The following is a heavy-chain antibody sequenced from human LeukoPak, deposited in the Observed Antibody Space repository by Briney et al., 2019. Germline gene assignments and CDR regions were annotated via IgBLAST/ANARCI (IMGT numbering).Heavy chain of an antibody. J-gene: IGHJ3*01. CDR1: GGTFSSCA. D-gene: IGHD1-26*01. V-gene: IGHV1-69*05. Sequence: ASVKVSCTASGGTFSSCAIRWVRQAPGQGLEWMGGFIPIFGTANYAQKFQARVTITTDETTSTAYMELSSLRSEDTAVYYCARESATLSIVGATVRAFYVRGHVIMVSASS. CDR3: ARESATLSIVGATVRAFYV. CDR2: FIPIFGTA.